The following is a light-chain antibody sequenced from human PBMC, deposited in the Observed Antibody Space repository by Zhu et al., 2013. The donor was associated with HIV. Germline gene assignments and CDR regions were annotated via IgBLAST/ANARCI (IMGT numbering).Light chain of an antibody. J-gene: IGKJ1*01. CDR2: AAS. CDR1: HSINSY. V-gene: IGKV1-39*01. Sequence: DIQMTQSPSSLSASVGDRVTITCRASHSINSYLNWYQQKPGKAPKLLIYAASSLQSGVPSRFSGSGSGTDFTLTINSLQPDDFATYYCQQYNSYSWNFGQGTKIEIK. CDR3: QQYNSYSWN.